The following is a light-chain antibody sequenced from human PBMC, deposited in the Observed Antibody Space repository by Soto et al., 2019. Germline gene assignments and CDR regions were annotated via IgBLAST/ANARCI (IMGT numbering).Light chain of an antibody. CDR2: GAS. Sequence: EILLTRSPSTLSVSPGESGTLSCRASQSVSSNLAWYQQKPGQAPRLLIYGASTRATGIPARFSGSGSGTEFTLTISSLQSEDFAVYYCQQYNDWPRTFGQGTKVDIK. CDR1: QSVSSN. J-gene: IGKJ1*01. V-gene: IGKV3-15*01. CDR3: QQYNDWPRT.